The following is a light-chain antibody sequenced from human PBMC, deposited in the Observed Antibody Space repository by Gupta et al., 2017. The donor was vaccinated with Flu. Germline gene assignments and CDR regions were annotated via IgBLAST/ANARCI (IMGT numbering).Light chain of an antibody. CDR3: QSYDSSLSVVV. V-gene: IGLV1-40*01. J-gene: IGLJ2*01. Sequence: VLTQPPSVSGAPGQRVTISCTGSSSNIGAGYDVHWYQQLPGTAPKLLIYGNSNRPSGVPDRFSGSKSGTSASLAITGLQAEDEADYYCQSYDSSLSVVVFGGGTKLTVL. CDR1: SSNIGAGYD. CDR2: GNS.